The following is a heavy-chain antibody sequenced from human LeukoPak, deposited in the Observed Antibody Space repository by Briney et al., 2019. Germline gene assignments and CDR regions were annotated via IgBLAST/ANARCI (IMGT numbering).Heavy chain of an antibody. D-gene: IGHD5-18*01. J-gene: IGHJ4*02. CDR3: AKAYRGYSYVGDFDC. CDR2: ISGSGGST. CDR1: GFTFSSYA. Sequence: GGSLRLSCAASGFTFSSYAMSWVRQAPGKGLEWVSAISGSGGSTYYADSVKGRFTISRDNSKNTLFLQMNSLRAEDTAVYYCAKAYRGYSYVGDFDCWGQGTLVTVSS. V-gene: IGHV3-23*01.